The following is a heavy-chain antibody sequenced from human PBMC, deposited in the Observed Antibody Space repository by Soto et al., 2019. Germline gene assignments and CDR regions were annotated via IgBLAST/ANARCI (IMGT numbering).Heavy chain of an antibody. J-gene: IGHJ4*02. CDR1: GDTFSDYS. D-gene: IGHD3-10*02. Sequence: QVQLVQSGAEVKKPGSSVKVSCKASGDTFSDYSISWVRQAPAEGLEWMGRIIPVLGVTSNAQKFQGRVTITADKSTNTAYMELNSLTSDDTAIYFCAREGGGIPNYVDYYDSWGQGTLVTVSS. CDR3: AREGGGIPNYVDYYDS. CDR2: IIPVLGVT. V-gene: IGHV1-69*02.